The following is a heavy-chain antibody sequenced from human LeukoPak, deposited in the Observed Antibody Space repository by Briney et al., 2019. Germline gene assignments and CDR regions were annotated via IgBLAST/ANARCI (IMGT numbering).Heavy chain of an antibody. J-gene: IGHJ6*02. Sequence: GGPLTLSCAASGFTSRNFAMNWCAQAPGKGLEWVSYISSSSSTIYYAYSVKGRFTISRDNAKNSLYLQMNSLRDDDTAVDYCARDLTVAGTWYYGMDVWGQGTTVTVSS. V-gene: IGHV3-48*02. CDR3: ARDLTVAGTWYYGMDV. CDR2: ISSSSSTI. CDR1: GFTSRNFA. D-gene: IGHD6-19*01.